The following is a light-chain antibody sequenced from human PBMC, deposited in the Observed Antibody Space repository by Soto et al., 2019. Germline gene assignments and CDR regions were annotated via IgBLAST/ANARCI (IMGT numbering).Light chain of an antibody. CDR3: AAWEASLNGVI. J-gene: IGLJ2*01. Sequence: QPVLTQPPSASGTPGQRVTISCSGSSSNIGTYTVNWYQQVPGTAPKLLIYSNNQRPSGVPDRFSGSKSGNSSSLAISGLQSEDEADYYCAAWEASLNGVIFGGGTKLTVL. V-gene: IGLV1-44*01. CDR2: SNN. CDR1: SSNIGTYT.